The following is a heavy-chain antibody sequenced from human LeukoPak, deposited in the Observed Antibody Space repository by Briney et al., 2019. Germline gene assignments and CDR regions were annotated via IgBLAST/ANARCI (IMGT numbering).Heavy chain of an antibody. CDR3: ARELKGYCSSTSCYTNWFDP. CDR2: INPNSGGT. Sequence: GASVQVSCKASGYTFTGYYMHWVRQAPGQGLKWMGWINPNSGGTNYAQKFQGRVTMTRDTSISTAYMELSRLRSDDTAVYYCARELKGYCSSTSCYTNWFDPWGQGTLVTVSS. D-gene: IGHD2-2*01. CDR1: GYTFTGYY. J-gene: IGHJ5*02. V-gene: IGHV1-2*02.